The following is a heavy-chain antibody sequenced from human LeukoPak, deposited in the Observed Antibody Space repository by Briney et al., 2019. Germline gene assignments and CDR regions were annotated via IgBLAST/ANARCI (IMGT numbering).Heavy chain of an antibody. D-gene: IGHD2-8*01. J-gene: IGHJ6*02. CDR1: GYTFTSYY. Sequence: ASVKVSCKASGYTFTSYYMHWVRQAPGQGLEWMGIINPSGGSTSYAQKFQGRVTMTRDTSTSTVYMELSSLRSEDTAVYYCARDRTCMPGGYYYGMDVWGQGTTVTVSS. CDR2: INPSGGST. V-gene: IGHV1-46*01. CDR3: ARDRTCMPGGYYYGMDV.